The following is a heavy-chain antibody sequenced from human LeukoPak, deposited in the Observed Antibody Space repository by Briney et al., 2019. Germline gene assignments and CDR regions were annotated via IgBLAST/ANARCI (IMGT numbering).Heavy chain of an antibody. D-gene: IGHD6-13*01. V-gene: IGHV4-4*07. CDR1: GASISSYY. CDR2: IYTSGSP. CDR3: ARASSSSWYYHYGMDV. Sequence: SETLSLTCTVSGASISSYYWSWIRQPAGKGLEWIGRIYTSGSPNYNPSLKSRVTMSVDTSKNQFSLQLSSVTAAGTAVYYCARASSSSWYYHYGMDVWGQGTTVTVSS. J-gene: IGHJ6*02.